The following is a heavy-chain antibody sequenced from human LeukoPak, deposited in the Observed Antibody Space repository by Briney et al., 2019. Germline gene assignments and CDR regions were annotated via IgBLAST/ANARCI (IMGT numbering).Heavy chain of an antibody. J-gene: IGHJ4*02. CDR1: GLALSNVC. V-gene: IGHV3-15*07. CDR3: TQGSGYYFNY. D-gene: IGHD5-12*01. Sequence: GGALRLSCAVSGLALSNVCVNWVRHAPGKGLEWVGLIKSKSDGGTTDFAAPVKGRFTISRDDSKNILYLQMNSLTSEDTAIYYCTQGSGYYFNYWGQGTLVTVSS. CDR2: IKSKSDGGTT.